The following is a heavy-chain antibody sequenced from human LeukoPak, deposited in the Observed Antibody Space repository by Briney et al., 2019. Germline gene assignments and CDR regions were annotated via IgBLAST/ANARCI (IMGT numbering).Heavy chain of an antibody. CDR3: ARAMGYCSGGSCYSTFYYYYGMDV. D-gene: IGHD2-15*01. CDR2: ISYDGSNK. J-gene: IGHJ6*02. CDR1: GFTFSSYA. Sequence: GGSLRLSCAASGFTFSSYAMHWVRQAPGKGLEGVAVISYDGSNKYYADSVKGRFTISRDNSKNTLYLQMNSLRAEDTAVYYCARAMGYCSGGSCYSTFYYYYGMDVWGQGTTVTVSS. V-gene: IGHV3-30*04.